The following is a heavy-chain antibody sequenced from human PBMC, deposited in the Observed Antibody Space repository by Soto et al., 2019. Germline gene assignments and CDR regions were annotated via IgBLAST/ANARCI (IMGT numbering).Heavy chain of an antibody. CDR1: GFTFSSYG. D-gene: IGHD5-18*01. Sequence: QVQLVESGGGVVQPGRSLRLSCAASGFTFSSYGMHWVRQAPGKGLEWVAVISYDGSNKYYADSLKGPFTISRDNSKNTLYLQMNSLRAEDTAVYYCAKGSTAKTYLDYWGQGTLVTVSS. J-gene: IGHJ4*02. CDR2: ISYDGSNK. CDR3: AKGSTAKTYLDY. V-gene: IGHV3-30*18.